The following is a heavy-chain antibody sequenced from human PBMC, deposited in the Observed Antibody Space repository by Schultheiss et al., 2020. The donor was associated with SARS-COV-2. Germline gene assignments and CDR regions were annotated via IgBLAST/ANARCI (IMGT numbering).Heavy chain of an antibody. CDR3: ARRSGSYYLGAFDI. D-gene: IGHD1-26*01. Sequence: ASVKVSCKTSGYTFTSYGISWARQAPGQGLEWMGWISGFNGNTKYAQKFQGRVSITRDTSASTAYMELSSLRSEDTAVYYCARRSGSYYLGAFDIWGQGTMVTVSS. V-gene: IGHV1-18*01. CDR1: GYTFTSYG. J-gene: IGHJ3*02. CDR2: ISGFNGNT.